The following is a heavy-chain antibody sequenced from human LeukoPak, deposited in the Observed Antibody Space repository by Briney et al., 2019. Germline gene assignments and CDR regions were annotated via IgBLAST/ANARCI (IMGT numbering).Heavy chain of an antibody. CDR2: ISAYNGNT. Sequence: GASVKVSCKASGYTFTSYGISWVRQAPGQGLEWMGWISAYNGNTNYAQKLQGRVTMTTDTSTSTAYMELRSLRSDDTAVYYCASQGKDIAAAGKDLFDYWGQGTLVTVSS. J-gene: IGHJ4*02. D-gene: IGHD6-13*01. V-gene: IGHV1-18*01. CDR1: GYTFTSYG. CDR3: ASQGKDIAAAGKDLFDY.